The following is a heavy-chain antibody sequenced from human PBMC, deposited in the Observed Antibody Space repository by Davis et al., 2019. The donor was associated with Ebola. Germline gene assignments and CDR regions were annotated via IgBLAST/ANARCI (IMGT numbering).Heavy chain of an antibody. D-gene: IGHD3-22*01. CDR1: GGSIKSSSYY. CDR3: ARTEPQYYYDSSGYYSIADRWFDP. CDR2: IYYSGNT. Sequence: MPGGSLRLSCTISGGSIKSSSYYWGWIRQPPGKGLEWIGTIYYSGNTFYNASLKSRVTISVDTSKNQFSLKLSSVTAADTAVYYCARTEPQYYYDSSGYYSIADRWFDPWGQGTLVTVSS. V-gene: IGHV4-39*01. J-gene: IGHJ5*02.